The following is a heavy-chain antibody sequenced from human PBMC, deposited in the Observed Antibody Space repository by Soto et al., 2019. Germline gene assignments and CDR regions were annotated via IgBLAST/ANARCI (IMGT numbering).Heavy chain of an antibody. D-gene: IGHD6-13*01. J-gene: IGHJ4*02. CDR2: ITDSGTDT. CDR3: AKGLINGRWYAAD. Sequence: EVHLLESGGGLVQPGGSLRLSCGASGFTFSSCVMSWVRQAPGKGLEWVSCITDSGTDTYYADSVKGRFTISRDNSKNTMYLQMNNLRAEDTGVYYCAKGLINGRWYAADWGQGTLVTVSS. CDR1: GFTFSSCV. V-gene: IGHV3-23*01.